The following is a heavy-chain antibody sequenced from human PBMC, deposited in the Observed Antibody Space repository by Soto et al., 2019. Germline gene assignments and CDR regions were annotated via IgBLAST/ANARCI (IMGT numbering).Heavy chain of an antibody. CDR2: IDPVDSYV. Sequence: GESLKISCKTSGFSFTNYWISWVRHVPGKGLEWMGNIDPVDSYVNYSPSFQGHVTFSVDTSISTAFLHWSSLQASDSATYFCARIESIARNWFDPWGQGTLVTVSS. CDR1: GFSFTNYW. CDR3: ARIESIARNWFDP. D-gene: IGHD6-13*01. V-gene: IGHV5-10-1*01. J-gene: IGHJ5*02.